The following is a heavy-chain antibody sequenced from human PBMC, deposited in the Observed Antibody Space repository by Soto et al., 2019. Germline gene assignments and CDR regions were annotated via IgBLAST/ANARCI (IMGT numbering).Heavy chain of an antibody. D-gene: IGHD3-22*01. J-gene: IGHJ4*02. CDR2: IWYDGSNK. CDR1: GFTFSSYG. V-gene: IGHV3-33*01. Sequence: GSLRLSCAASGFTFSSYGMHWVRQAPGKGLEWVAVIWYDGSNKYYADSVKGRFTISRDNSKNTLYLQMNSLRAEDTAVHYCASLSYYDSSGYYSPFDYWGQGTLVTVSS. CDR3: ASLSYYDSSGYYSPFDY.